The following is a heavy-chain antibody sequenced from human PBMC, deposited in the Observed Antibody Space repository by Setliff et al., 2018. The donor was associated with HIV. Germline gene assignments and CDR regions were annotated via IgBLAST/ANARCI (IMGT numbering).Heavy chain of an antibody. CDR1: GYTSTSYD. V-gene: IGHV1-8*02. D-gene: IGHD6-13*01. CDR3: ARGSSYSSSWYVFRPQALNDAFDI. CDR2: MNPNSGNT. J-gene: IGHJ3*02. Sequence: ASVKVSCKASGYTSTSYDINWVRQATGQGLEWMGWMNPNSGNTGYAQKFQGRVTMTRNTSISTAYMELSSLRSEDTAVYYCARGSSYSSSWYVFRPQALNDAFDIWAQGTMGTVS.